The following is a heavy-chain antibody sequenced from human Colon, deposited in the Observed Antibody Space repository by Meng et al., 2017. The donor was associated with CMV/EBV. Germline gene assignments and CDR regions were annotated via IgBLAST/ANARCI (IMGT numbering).Heavy chain of an antibody. J-gene: IGHJ4*02. D-gene: IGHD6-19*01. CDR3: ARPSDNGWYYFDS. CDR1: CCYISSSSVY. V-gene: IGHV4-39*01. CDR2: INHSGNT. Sequence: SCCYISSSSVYWGWIRQPPGGGLEWIGSINHSGNTYRNPSLWGRVSMSVDTSKNQFSLNLSSVTAADTSIYYCARPSDNGWYYFDSWGQGTLVTVSS.